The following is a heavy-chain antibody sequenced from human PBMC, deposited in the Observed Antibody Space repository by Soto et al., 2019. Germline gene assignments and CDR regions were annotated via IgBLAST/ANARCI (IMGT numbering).Heavy chain of an antibody. CDR2: IWYDGSNK. CDR1: GFTFISYG. V-gene: IGHV3-33*01. J-gene: IGHJ6*02. Sequence: GGFLRLSCAASGFTFISYGMHWVRQAPGKGLEWVAVIWYDGSNKYYADSVKGRFTISRGNSKNTLYLQMNSLRAEDTAVYYRARDPGIAAAGTGYYYGMDVWGQGTTVTV. CDR3: ARDPGIAAAGTGYYYGMDV. D-gene: IGHD6-13*01.